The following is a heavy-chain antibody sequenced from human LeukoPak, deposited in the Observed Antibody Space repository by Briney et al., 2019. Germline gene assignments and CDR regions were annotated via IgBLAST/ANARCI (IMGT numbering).Heavy chain of an antibody. J-gene: IGHJ4*02. V-gene: IGHV1-2*02. Sequence: GASVKVSCKASGYTFIGYYMHWVRQAPGQGLEWMGWINPNSGDTKYAQKFQGRVTLTRDTSISTAYMELIRLRPDDTAVYYCARRMDYDSSGYYFDYWGQGTLVTVSS. CDR3: ARRMDYDSSGYYFDY. CDR1: GYTFIGYY. D-gene: IGHD3-22*01. CDR2: INPNSGDT.